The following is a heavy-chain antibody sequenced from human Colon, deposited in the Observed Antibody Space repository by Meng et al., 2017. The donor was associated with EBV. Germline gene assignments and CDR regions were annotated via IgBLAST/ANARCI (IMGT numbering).Heavy chain of an antibody. J-gene: IGHJ4*02. CDR2: IHNIGFS. CDR1: GASITRNSW. CDR3: ARRDYGNYPLKSP. V-gene: IGHV4-4*02. D-gene: IGHD4/OR15-4a*01. Sequence: VQQQEWGQWLGKASGALSLLCALSGASITRNSWWSGVRRPAGKGLEWIGQIHNIGFSTYNPSIKSRVTMSVDKYRNQFSLTLRSGTAADTAVYYCARRDYGNYPLKSPWGPGALVTVSS.